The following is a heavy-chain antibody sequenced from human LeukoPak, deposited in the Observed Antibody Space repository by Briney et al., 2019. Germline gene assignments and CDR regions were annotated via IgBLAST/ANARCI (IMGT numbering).Heavy chain of an antibody. CDR2: ISAYNGNT. D-gene: IGHD6-25*01. CDR3: ARDIMGSSGWHRAVLIFDY. Sequence: ASVKVSCKASSYTFTSYGISWVRQAPGQGLEWMGWISAYNGNTNYAQKLQGRVTMTTDTSTSTAYMELRSLRSDDTAVYYCARDIMGSSGWHRAVLIFDYWGQGTLVTVSS. CDR1: SYTFTSYG. J-gene: IGHJ4*02. V-gene: IGHV1-18*01.